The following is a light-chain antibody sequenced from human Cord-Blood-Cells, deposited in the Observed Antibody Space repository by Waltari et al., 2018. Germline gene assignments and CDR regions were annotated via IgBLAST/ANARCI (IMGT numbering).Light chain of an antibody. CDR1: SSDVGGYNY. V-gene: IGLV2-8*01. CDR3: SSYAGSNKRV. CDR2: EVS. Sequence: QSALTQPPSASGSPGQSVTISCPGTSSDVGGYNYVSWYQQHPGKAPKLMIYEVSNRPAGVPDRFSGSKSGNTASLTVSGLQAEDEADYYCSSYAGSNKRVFGGGTKLTVL. J-gene: IGLJ3*02.